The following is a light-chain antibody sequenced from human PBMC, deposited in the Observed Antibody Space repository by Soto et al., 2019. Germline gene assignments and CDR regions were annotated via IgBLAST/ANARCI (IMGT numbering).Light chain of an antibody. CDR1: SSNIGRNT. CDR3: PYWDDSQNGPL. J-gene: IGLJ2*01. V-gene: IGLV1-44*01. CDR2: CNN. Sequence: QSVLTQPPSASGTTGQRVTISCSGSSSNIGRNTVYWYQQLPGTAPKLLIYCNNHLPSGVPDRFSGSKSGTSGSLAISGLQSEDEAVYYCPYWDDSQNGPLFGGGTKLTVL.